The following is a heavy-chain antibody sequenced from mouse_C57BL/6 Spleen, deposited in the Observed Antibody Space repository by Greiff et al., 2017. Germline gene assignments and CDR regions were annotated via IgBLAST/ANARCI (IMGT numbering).Heavy chain of an antibody. CDR3: SPLITTVVAPFAY. CDR2: IDPEDGET. Sequence: VQLQQSGAELVKPGASVKLSCTASGFNIKDYYMPWVKQRTEQGLEWIGRIDPEDGETKYAPKFQGKATITADTSSNTAYLQLSSLTSEDTAVYCCSPLITTVVAPFAYWGQGTLVTVSA. CDR1: GFNIKDYY. D-gene: IGHD1-1*01. V-gene: IGHV14-2*01. J-gene: IGHJ3*01.